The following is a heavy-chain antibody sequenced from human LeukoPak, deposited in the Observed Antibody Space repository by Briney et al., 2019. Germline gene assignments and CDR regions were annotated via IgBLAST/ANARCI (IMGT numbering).Heavy chain of an antibody. CDR1: GFTVSSNY. CDR3: AKDNVAAAGRYFDY. Sequence: GGSLRLSCAASGFTVSSNYMSWVRQAPGKGLEWVSVIYSGGSTYYADSVKGRFTISRHNSKNTLYLQMHSLRAEDTAVYYCAKDNVAAAGRYFDYWGQGTLVTVSS. D-gene: IGHD6-13*01. CDR2: IYSGGST. J-gene: IGHJ4*02. V-gene: IGHV3-53*04.